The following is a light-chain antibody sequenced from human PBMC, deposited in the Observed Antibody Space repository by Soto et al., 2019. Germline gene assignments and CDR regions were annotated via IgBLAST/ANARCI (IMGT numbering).Light chain of an antibody. J-gene: IGKJ5*01. CDR2: NAS. CDR3: QQYNSYSIT. CDR1: QTISSW. Sequence: EIQMTQSPSTLSGSVRDRVAITCRASQTISSWLAWYQQKPGKAPKLLIYNASTLKSGVPSRFSGSGSGTEFTLTISSLQPDDFATYYCQQYNSYSITFGQGTRLEI. V-gene: IGKV1-5*03.